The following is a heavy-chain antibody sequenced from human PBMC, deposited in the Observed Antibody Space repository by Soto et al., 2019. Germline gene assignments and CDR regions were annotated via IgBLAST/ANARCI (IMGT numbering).Heavy chain of an antibody. D-gene: IGHD3-16*01. Sequence: SVKVSCKASGGTFSSYAITWVRQAPGQGLEWMGGIIPIFGTANYAQKFQGRVTITADESTSTAYMELNSLRVDDTAVYYCARDGWGSNWYFDLWGRGTLVTVSS. J-gene: IGHJ2*01. V-gene: IGHV1-69*13. CDR3: ARDGWGSNWYFDL. CDR2: IIPIFGTA. CDR1: GGTFSSYA.